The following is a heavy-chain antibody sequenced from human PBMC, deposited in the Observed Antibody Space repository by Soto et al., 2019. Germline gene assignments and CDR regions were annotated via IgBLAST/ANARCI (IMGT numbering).Heavy chain of an antibody. J-gene: IGHJ1*01. CDR1: GGSISSGGYY. CDR3: ARDLPDNVGSSGYFQE. V-gene: IGHV4-31*03. Sequence: SETLSLTCTVSGGSISSGGYYWSWIRQHPGKGLEWIGYIYYSGNTYYNPSLKSRLTISVDTSKNQFSLKLSSVTAADTAVYYCARDLPDNVGSSGYFQEWGQGTLVTVSS. D-gene: IGHD6-6*01. CDR2: IYYSGNT.